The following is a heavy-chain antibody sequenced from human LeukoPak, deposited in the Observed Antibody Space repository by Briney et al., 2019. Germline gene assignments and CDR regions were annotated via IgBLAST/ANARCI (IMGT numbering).Heavy chain of an antibody. CDR2: IYYSGST. CDR1: GGSIISSSFW. Sequence: SETLSLTCTVSGGSIISSSFWWGWIRQPPGKGLEWIGSIYYSGSTYYNPSLKSRVTISVDTSKNQFSLKLSSVTAADTAVYYCARDGYYYDSSGYYWVWGQGTLVTVSS. D-gene: IGHD3-22*01. CDR3: ARDGYYYDSSGYYWV. J-gene: IGHJ4*02. V-gene: IGHV4-39*07.